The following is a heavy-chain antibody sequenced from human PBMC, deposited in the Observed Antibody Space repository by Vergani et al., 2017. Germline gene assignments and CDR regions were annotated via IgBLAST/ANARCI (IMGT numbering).Heavy chain of an antibody. Sequence: QVQLQESGPGLVKPSQTLSLTCTVSGGSISSGGYYWSWIRQHPGKGLEWIGEINHSGSTNYNPSLKSRVTISVDTSKNQFSLKLRSVTAADTAVYYCAGGWQWLVLDYWGQGTLVTVSS. CDR1: GGSISSGGYY. J-gene: IGHJ4*02. CDR3: AGGWQWLVLDY. V-gene: IGHV4-31*03. CDR2: INHSGST. D-gene: IGHD6-19*01.